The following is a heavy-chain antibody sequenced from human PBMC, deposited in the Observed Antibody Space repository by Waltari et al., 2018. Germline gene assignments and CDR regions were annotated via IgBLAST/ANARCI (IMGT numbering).Heavy chain of an antibody. V-gene: IGHV6-1*01. CDR3: ARAVGALRTNWFDP. J-gene: IGHJ5*02. D-gene: IGHD1-26*01. CDR2: TYYRSKWYN. Sequence: VQLQQPGPGLVTPSQTLSRTCAISGDSVSSNSAARNWFRQSPSRVLEWLGRTYYRSKWYNDYAVSVKSRISINPDTSKTQFSLQLNSVTPDDTAVYYCARAVGALRTNWFDPWGQGTLVTVAS. CDR1: GDSVSSNSAA.